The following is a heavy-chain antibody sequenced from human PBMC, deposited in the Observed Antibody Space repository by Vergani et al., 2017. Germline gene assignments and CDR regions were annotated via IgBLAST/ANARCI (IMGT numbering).Heavy chain of an antibody. CDR2: ICGSGGSR. CDR3: AKGGDSGSYSGHYYYMDV. V-gene: IGHV3-23*01. CDR1: GFTFSSYA. Sequence: EVQLLESGGGLVQPGGSLRLSCAASGFTFSSYAMSWVRQAPGKGLEWVSAICGSGGSRYSADSVKGRFTISRDNSKNTLYLQMNSLRAEDTAVYYCAKGGDSGSYSGHYYYMDVWGKGSTVTVSS. D-gene: IGHD1-26*01. J-gene: IGHJ6*03.